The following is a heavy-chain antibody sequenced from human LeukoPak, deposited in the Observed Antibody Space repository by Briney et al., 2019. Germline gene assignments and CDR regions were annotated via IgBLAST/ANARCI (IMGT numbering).Heavy chain of an antibody. D-gene: IGHD5-12*01. CDR2: ISYDGSNK. Sequence: PGRSLRLSCAASGFTFSSYAMHWVRQAPGKGLEWVAFISYDGSNKYHADAVKGRFTISRDNSKNTLYLQMNSLRAEDTAVYYCARDEGYSGYDPQRSFDYWGQGTLVTVSS. J-gene: IGHJ4*02. V-gene: IGHV3-30-3*01. CDR1: GFTFSSYA. CDR3: ARDEGYSGYDPQRSFDY.